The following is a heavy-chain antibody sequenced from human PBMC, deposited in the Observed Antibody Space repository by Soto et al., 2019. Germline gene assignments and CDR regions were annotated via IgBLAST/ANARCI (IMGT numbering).Heavy chain of an antibody. D-gene: IGHD3-22*01. CDR1: GGSISSYY. Sequence: PSETLSLTCTVSGGSISSYYWSWIRQPPGKGLEWIGYIYYSGSTNYNPSLKSRVTISVDTSKNQFSLKLSSVTAADTAVYYCGSVTYYYDSSGYFRYFQHWGQGTLVTVSS. V-gene: IGHV4-59*01. CDR2: IYYSGST. CDR3: GSVTYYYDSSGYFRYFQH. J-gene: IGHJ1*01.